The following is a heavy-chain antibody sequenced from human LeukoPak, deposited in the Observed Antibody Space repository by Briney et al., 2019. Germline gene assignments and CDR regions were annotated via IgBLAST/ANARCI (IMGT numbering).Heavy chain of an antibody. CDR3: ANENYYSSGSYPDY. J-gene: IGHJ4*02. Sequence: GGSLRLSCAASGFTFSSYGMHWVRQAPGKGLEWVAVISYDGSNKYYADSVKGRFTISRDNSKNTLYLQMNSLRAEDTAVYYCANENYYSSGSYPDYWGQGTLVTVSS. V-gene: IGHV3-30*18. CDR2: ISYDGSNK. D-gene: IGHD3-10*01. CDR1: GFTFSSYG.